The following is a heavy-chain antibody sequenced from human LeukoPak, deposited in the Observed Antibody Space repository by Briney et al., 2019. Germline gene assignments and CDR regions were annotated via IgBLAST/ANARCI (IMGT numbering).Heavy chain of an antibody. D-gene: IGHD3/OR15-3a*01. J-gene: IGHJ3*01. CDR3: ARRGLVAGIYDLVYGFDL. Sequence: ASVKVSCKAAGFSFTTFHINWVRQAPGQGPEWMGWVNPDTGNTGLAQKFQGRVTITQKSSETTVYMELSSLPSEDTAVYYCARRGLVAGIYDLVYGFDLWGQGTMVTVSS. CDR2: VNPDTGNT. CDR1: GFSFTTFH. V-gene: IGHV1-8*03.